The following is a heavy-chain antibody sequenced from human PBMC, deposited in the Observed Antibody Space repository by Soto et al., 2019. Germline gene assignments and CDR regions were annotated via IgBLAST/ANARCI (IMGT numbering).Heavy chain of an antibody. CDR3: ARGRRRGYDYFDY. V-gene: IGHV4-59*01. CDR2: IYYSGST. D-gene: IGHD5-12*01. Sequence: PSETLSLTCTVSGGSISSYYWSWIRQPPGKGLEWIGYIYYSGSTNYNPSLKSRVTISVDTSKNQFSMKLSSVTAADTAVYYCARGRRRGYDYFDYWGQGPLVTVSP. CDR1: GGSISSYY. J-gene: IGHJ4*02.